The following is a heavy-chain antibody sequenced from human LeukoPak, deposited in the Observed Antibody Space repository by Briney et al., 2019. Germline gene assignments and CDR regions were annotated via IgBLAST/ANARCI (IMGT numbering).Heavy chain of an antibody. J-gene: IGHJ4*02. Sequence: KPSQTLSHTCTVSGGSISSGGYYWSWIRQHPGKGLEWIGYIYYSGSTYYNPSLKSRVTISVDTSKNQFSLKLSSVTAADTAVYYCARDYYDSSGYFDYWGQGTLVTVSS. CDR1: GGSISSGGYY. CDR2: IYYSGST. CDR3: ARDYYDSSGYFDY. D-gene: IGHD3-22*01. V-gene: IGHV4-31*03.